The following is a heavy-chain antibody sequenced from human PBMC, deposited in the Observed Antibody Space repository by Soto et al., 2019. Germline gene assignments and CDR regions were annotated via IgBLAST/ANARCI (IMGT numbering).Heavy chain of an antibody. CDR2: SSAYNGNT. D-gene: IGHD4-17*01. V-gene: IGHV1-18*04. J-gene: IGHJ4*02. CDR1: GYTISSYD. CDR3: ARLDYCDYKIDY. Sequence: ASVKVSCKASGYTISSYDWSCGRQAHGQGLEWMEWSSAYNGNTNYAQKLQGRVTMTTDTSTSAAYMELRSLRSDDTAVYYCARLDYCDYKIDYWGQGTLVTVSS.